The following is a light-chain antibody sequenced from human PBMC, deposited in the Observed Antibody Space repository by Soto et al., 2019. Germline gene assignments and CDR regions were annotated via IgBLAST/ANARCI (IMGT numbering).Light chain of an antibody. Sequence: QSVLTQPPSVSAAPGQTVTISCSGSSSNIGINYVSWYQQLPGTAPKLLIYDNNRRPSGIPDRFSGSKSGTSATLGITGLQTGDEADYYCGTWDSSLSVVVFGGGTKLTVL. V-gene: IGLV1-51*01. J-gene: IGLJ2*01. CDR1: SSNIGINY. CDR2: DNN. CDR3: GTWDSSLSVVV.